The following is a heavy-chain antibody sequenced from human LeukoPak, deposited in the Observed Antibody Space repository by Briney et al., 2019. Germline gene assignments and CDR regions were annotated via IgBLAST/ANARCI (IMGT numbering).Heavy chain of an antibody. J-gene: IGHJ4*02. CDR2: IYSGGST. V-gene: IGHV3-66*04. Sequence: GGSLRLSCAASGFTVSSNYMSWVRQAPGKGLEWVSVIYSGGSTYYADSVKGRFTISRDNSKNTLYLQMNSLRAEDTAVYYCARPNPDYGSGSYYNPTDYWGQGTLVTVSS. CDR1: GFTVSSNY. CDR3: ARPNPDYGSGSYYNPTDY. D-gene: IGHD3-10*01.